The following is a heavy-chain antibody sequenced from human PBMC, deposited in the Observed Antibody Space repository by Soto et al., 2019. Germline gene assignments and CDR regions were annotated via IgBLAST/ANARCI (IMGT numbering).Heavy chain of an antibody. CDR1: GGSISSGGYY. CDR2: IYYSGST. Sequence: SETLSLTCTVSGGSISSGGYYWSWIRQHPGKGLEWIGYIYYSGSTYYNPSLKSRVTISVDTSKNQFSLKLSSVTAADTAVYFCVRDKCGDSSSWYCRPWFDPWGQGTLVTVSS. CDR3: VRDKCGDSSSWYCRPWFDP. D-gene: IGHD6-13*01. J-gene: IGHJ5*02. V-gene: IGHV4-31*03.